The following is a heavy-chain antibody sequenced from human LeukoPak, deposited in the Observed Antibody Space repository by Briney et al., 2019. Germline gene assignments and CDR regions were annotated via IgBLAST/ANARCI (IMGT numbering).Heavy chain of an antibody. CDR1: GGSFSGYY. CDR3: ARRAFSSREIRFSY. D-gene: IGHD6-13*01. J-gene: IGHJ4*02. CDR2: INHSGST. V-gene: IGHV4-34*01. Sequence: SETLSLTCAVHGGSFSGYYWSWIRQPPGKGLEWIGEINHSGSTNYDPSLKSRVTISVDTSKNQFSLKLSSVTAADTAVYYCARRAFSSREIRFSYWGQGTLVTVSS.